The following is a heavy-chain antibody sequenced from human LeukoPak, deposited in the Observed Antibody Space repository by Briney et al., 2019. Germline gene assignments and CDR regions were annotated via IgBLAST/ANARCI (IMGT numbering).Heavy chain of an antibody. CDR3: ASSYCSSTSCYEGGDY. CDR2: IIPIFGTA. Sequence: ASVKVSCKASGGTFISYAISWVRQAPGQGLEWMGGIIPIFGTANYAQKFQGRVTITTDESTSTAYMELSSLRSEDTAVYYCASSYCSSTSCYEGGDYWGQGTLVTVSS. CDR1: GGTFISYA. V-gene: IGHV1-69*05. D-gene: IGHD2-2*01. J-gene: IGHJ4*02.